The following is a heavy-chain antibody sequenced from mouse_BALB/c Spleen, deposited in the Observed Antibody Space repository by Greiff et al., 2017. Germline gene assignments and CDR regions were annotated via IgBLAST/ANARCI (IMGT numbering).Heavy chain of an antibody. V-gene: IGHV1-87*01. CDR3: ARSGGLGRSPGYWYFDV. CDR1: GYTFTSYW. CDR2: IYPGDGDT. D-gene: IGHD4-1*01. Sequence: QVQLKESGAELARPGASVKLSCKASGYTFTSYWMQWVKQRPGQGLEWIGAIYPGDGDTRYTQKFKVKATLTADKSSSTAYMQLSSLASEDSAVYYCARSGGLGRSPGYWYFDVWGAGTTVTVSS. J-gene: IGHJ1*01.